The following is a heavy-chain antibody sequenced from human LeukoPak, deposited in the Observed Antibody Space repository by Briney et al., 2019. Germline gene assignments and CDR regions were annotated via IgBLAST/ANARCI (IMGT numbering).Heavy chain of an antibody. V-gene: IGHV3-74*01. D-gene: IGHD1-1*01. CDR3: ATPAIITTGPYDAFDS. J-gene: IGHJ3*01. Sequence: SVKGRFTISRDNAKNTLYLQMNSLRAEDTAVYYCATPAIITTGPYDAFDSWGQGTMVTVSS.